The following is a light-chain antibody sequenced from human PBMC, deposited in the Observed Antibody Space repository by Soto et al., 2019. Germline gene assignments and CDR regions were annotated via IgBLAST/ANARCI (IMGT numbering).Light chain of an antibody. J-gene: IGLJ1*01. CDR3: GSYTGSIYV. Sequence: LTQPASVSGSPGQSITIFCTGTSSDVGGYKFVSWYQQHPGKAPKLMIYEVSNRPSGVSSRFSGSKSGNTASLTISGLQAEDEADYYCGSYTGSIYVFGTGTKVTVL. CDR1: SSDVGGYKF. CDR2: EVS. V-gene: IGLV2-14*01.